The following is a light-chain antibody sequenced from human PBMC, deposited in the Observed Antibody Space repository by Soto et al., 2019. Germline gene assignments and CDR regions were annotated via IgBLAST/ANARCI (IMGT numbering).Light chain of an antibody. CDR2: GVT. J-gene: IGLJ1*01. V-gene: IGLV2-14*03. CDR1: SSDVGGYDY. Sequence: QSALTQPASVSGSPGQSITISCTGTSSDVGGYDYVSWYQQHPGRAPRLLIHGVTTRASGISDRFSASKSGLTASLTISGLQPEDEADYYCSSFTSNRIYVFGPGTKVTVL. CDR3: SSFTSNRIYV.